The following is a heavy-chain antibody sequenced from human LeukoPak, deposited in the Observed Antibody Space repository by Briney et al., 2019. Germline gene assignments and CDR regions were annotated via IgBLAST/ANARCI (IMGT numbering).Heavy chain of an antibody. CDR3: AKESRETNWGYYYYYYMDV. Sequence: GGSLRLSCAASGFTFSSYGMSWVRQAPGKGLEWVSAISGSGGSTYYADSVKGRFTISRDNSKNTLYLQMNSLRAEDTAVYYCAKESRETNWGYYYYYYMDVWGKGTTVTISS. D-gene: IGHD7-27*01. CDR2: ISGSGGST. J-gene: IGHJ6*03. CDR1: GFTFSSYG. V-gene: IGHV3-23*01.